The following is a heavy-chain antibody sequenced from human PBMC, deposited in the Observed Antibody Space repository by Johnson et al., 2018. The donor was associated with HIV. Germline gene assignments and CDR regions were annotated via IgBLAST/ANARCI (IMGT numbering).Heavy chain of an antibody. J-gene: IGHJ3*02. CDR2: IYSGGST. D-gene: IGHD3-16*01. Sequence: VQLVESGGGLVQPGGSLRLSCAASGFTVSDNYMIWVRQAPGKGLEWVSVIYSGGSTYYADSVTGRFTISRDNSKNTLYLQMNSLRAEDTAVYYCAREAVPRGLQSAFGGAFDIWGQGTMVTVSS. CDR3: AREAVPRGLQSAFGGAFDI. CDR1: GFTVSDNY. V-gene: IGHV3-66*01.